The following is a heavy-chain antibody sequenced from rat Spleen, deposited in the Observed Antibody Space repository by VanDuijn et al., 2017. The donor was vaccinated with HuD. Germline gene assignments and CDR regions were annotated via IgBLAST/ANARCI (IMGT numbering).Heavy chain of an antibody. CDR2: VNSAGTP. Sequence: EVQLQESGPGLVKPSQSLSLTCSVTGFSITSAYRWNWIRKFPGHKLEWMGYVNSAGTPNYNPSRKSRISITRDTSKNQFFLQVNSVTTEDTATYYCARSDGTHSYLPFANWGQGTLVTVSS. D-gene: IGHD1-12*02. CDR1: GFSITSAYR. V-gene: IGHV3-3*01. J-gene: IGHJ3*01. CDR3: ARSDGTHSYLPFAN.